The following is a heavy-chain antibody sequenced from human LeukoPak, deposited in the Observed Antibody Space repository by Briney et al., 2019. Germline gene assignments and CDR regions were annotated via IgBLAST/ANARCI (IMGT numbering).Heavy chain of an antibody. J-gene: IGHJ4*02. Sequence: ASVKVSCKASGGTFSSYAISWVRQAPGQGLEWMGGIIPIFGTANYAQKFQGRVTITADESTSTAYMELYSLRSEDTAVYYCARDRRYCSGGSCYLYWGQGTLVTVSS. CDR3: ARDRRYCSGGSCYLY. D-gene: IGHD2-15*01. CDR1: GGTFSSYA. V-gene: IGHV1-69*13. CDR2: IIPIFGTA.